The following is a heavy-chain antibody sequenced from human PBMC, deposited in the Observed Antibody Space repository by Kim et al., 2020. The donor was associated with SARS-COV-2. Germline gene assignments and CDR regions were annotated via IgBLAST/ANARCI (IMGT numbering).Heavy chain of an antibody. CDR1: GGTFSSYA. Sequence: SVKVSCKASGGTFSSYAINWVRQAPGQGLEWMGGIIPIFGTANYAQKFQGRVTLTADESTSTAYMELSSLRSEDTAVYYCARNSGYAPYFDYWGQGTLVTVSS. J-gene: IGHJ4*02. V-gene: IGHV1-69*13. CDR2: IIPIFGTA. D-gene: IGHD5-12*01. CDR3: ARNSGYAPYFDY.